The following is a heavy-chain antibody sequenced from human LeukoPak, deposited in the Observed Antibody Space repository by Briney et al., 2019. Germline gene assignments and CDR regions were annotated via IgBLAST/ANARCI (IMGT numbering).Heavy chain of an antibody. D-gene: IGHD3-22*01. V-gene: IGHV3-30*18. Sequence: PGRSLRLSCAASGFTFSSYGMHWVRQAPGKGLEWVAVISYDGSNKYYADSVKGRFTISRDNSKNTLYLQMNSLRAEDTAVYYCAKDINDYYPGYWGQGTLVTVSS. CDR2: ISYDGSNK. CDR1: GFTFSSYG. J-gene: IGHJ4*02. CDR3: AKDINDYYPGY.